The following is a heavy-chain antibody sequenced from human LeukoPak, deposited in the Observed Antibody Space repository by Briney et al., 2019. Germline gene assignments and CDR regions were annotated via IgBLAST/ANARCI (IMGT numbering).Heavy chain of an antibody. CDR2: ISGSGDST. CDR1: GFTFSSYG. Sequence: GGSLRLSCGASGFTFSSYGMSWVRQTPGKGLEWVSSISGSGDSTNYADSVKGRFLISRDNSKNTLYLLMSSLRAEDTAIYYCAKSGRVHGDYWYLDLWGRGTLVTVSS. CDR3: AKSGRVHGDYWYLDL. J-gene: IGHJ2*01. V-gene: IGHV3-23*01. D-gene: IGHD4-17*01.